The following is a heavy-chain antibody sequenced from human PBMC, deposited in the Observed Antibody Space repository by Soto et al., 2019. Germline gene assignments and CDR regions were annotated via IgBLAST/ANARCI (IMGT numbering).Heavy chain of an antibody. Sequence: LRLSXEASVFSFSDQAVGWGLHSPVKWLEWVSAISGNGIATYYADSVKGRFTISRDNSKNTLYLQMKRLRADDKAVYYCARDAISIVRGNKNWFEPWGKGTLVTVSS. CDR1: VFSFSDQA. CDR3: ARDAISIVRGNKNWFEP. CDR2: ISGNGIAT. J-gene: IGHJ5*02. V-gene: IGHV3-23*01. D-gene: IGHD3-10*01.